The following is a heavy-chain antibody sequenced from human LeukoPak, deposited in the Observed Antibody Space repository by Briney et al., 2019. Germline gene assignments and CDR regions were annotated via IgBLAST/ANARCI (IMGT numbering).Heavy chain of an antibody. D-gene: IGHD4-17*01. J-gene: IGHJ3*02. CDR2: MNPNSGNT. CDR3: ASTYGDYPRYAFDI. CDR1: GYTFTSYD. V-gene: IGHV1-8*03. Sequence: GASVKVSCKASGYTFTSYDIKWVRQATGQGLEWMGWMNPNSGNTGYAQKFQGRVTITRNTSISTAYMELSSLRSEDTAVYYCASTYGDYPRYAFDIWGQGTMVTVSS.